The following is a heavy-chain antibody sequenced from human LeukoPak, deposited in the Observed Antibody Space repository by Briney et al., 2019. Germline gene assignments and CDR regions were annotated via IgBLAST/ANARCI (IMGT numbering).Heavy chain of an antibody. CDR3: ARQVGSGWYFDY. CDR1: GGSISSGGYY. Sequence: SETLSLTCTVSGGSISSGGYYWSWIRQRPGKGLEWIGYIYYSGSTYYNPSLKSRVTISVDTSKNQFSLKLSSVTAADTAVYYCARQVGSGWYFDYWGQGTLVTVSS. V-gene: IGHV4-31*03. J-gene: IGHJ4*02. D-gene: IGHD6-19*01. CDR2: IYYSGST.